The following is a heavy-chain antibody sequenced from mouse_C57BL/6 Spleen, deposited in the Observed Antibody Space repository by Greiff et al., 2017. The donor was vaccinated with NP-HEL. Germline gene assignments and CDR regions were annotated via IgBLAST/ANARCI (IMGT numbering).Heavy chain of an antibody. D-gene: IGHD2-2*01. CDR3: ARRCGYDVREDYAMDY. CDR1: GYTFTGYW. CDR2: ILPGSGST. J-gene: IGHJ4*01. V-gene: IGHV1-9*01. Sequence: VQLQQSGAELMKPGASVKLSCKATGYTFTGYWIEWVKQRPGHGLEWIGEILPGSGSTNYNEKFKGKATFTADTSSNTAYMQLSSLTTEDSAIYYCARRCGYDVREDYAMDYWGQGTSVTVSS.